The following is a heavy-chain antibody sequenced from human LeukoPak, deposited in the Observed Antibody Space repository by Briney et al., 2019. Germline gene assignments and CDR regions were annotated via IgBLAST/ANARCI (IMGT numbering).Heavy chain of an antibody. Sequence: SQTLSLTCTVSGGSISSGSYYWSWIRQPAGKGLEWIGSIYYSGSTYYNPSLKSRVTISVDTSKNQFSLKLRSVTAADTAVYYCARVSGDYYYGMDVWGQGTTVTVSS. J-gene: IGHJ6*02. CDR2: IYYSGST. V-gene: IGHV4-39*07. CDR3: ARVSGDYYYGMDV. D-gene: IGHD6-25*01. CDR1: GGSISSGSYY.